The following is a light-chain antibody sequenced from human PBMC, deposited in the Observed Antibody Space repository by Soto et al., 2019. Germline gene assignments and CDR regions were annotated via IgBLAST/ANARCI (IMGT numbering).Light chain of an antibody. J-gene: IGKJ1*01. Sequence: AIRMTQSPSSFSASTGDRVTITCRASQGISSYLAWCQQKPGKAPKLLIYAASTLQSGVPSRFSGSGSGTDFTLTISCLQSEDFATYYCQQYYSYFRTFGQGTKVEIK. CDR1: QGISSY. V-gene: IGKV1-8*01. CDR3: QQYYSYFRT. CDR2: AAS.